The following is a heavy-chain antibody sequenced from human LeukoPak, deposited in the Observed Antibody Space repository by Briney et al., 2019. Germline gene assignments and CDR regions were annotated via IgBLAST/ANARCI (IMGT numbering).Heavy chain of an antibody. Sequence: ASVKVSCXASGYTFTSYGISWVRQAPGQGLEWMGWISAYNGNTNYAQKLQGRVTMTTDTSTSTPYMELRSLRSDDTAVYYCARRGGGYDYGDLGWFDPWGQGTLVTVSS. D-gene: IGHD4-17*01. CDR3: ARRGGGYDYGDLGWFDP. J-gene: IGHJ5*02. V-gene: IGHV1-18*01. CDR2: ISAYNGNT. CDR1: GYTFTSYG.